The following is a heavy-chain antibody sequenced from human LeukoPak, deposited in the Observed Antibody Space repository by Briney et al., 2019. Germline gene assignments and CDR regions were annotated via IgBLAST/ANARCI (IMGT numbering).Heavy chain of an antibody. CDR3: AKMPTGTTKRGYYYYYMDV. CDR2: IRYDGSNK. V-gene: IGHV3-30*02. J-gene: IGHJ6*03. D-gene: IGHD1-1*01. Sequence: GESLRLSCAASGFTLSSYGRHWVRQAPGKGLEWVAFIRYDGSNKYYADSVKGRFTISRDNSKNTLYLQMNSLRAEDTAVYYCAKMPTGTTKRGYYYYYMDVWGKGTTVTVSS. CDR1: GFTLSSYG.